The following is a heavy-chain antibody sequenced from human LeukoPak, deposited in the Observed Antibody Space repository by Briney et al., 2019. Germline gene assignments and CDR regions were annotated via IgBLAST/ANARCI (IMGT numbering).Heavy chain of an antibody. CDR1: GFTFSDYH. V-gene: IGHV3-11*05. J-gene: IGHJ4*02. CDR3: ARDGGAAAGY. D-gene: IGHD6-13*01. CDR2: ISSGGRYR. Sequence: GGSLRLSCAASGFTFSDYHMSWIRQAPGKGLEWVSYISSGGRYRNHADSLKGRFTISRDNAKNSLYLQMNSLRAEDTAVYYCARDGGAAAGYWGQGTLVTVSS.